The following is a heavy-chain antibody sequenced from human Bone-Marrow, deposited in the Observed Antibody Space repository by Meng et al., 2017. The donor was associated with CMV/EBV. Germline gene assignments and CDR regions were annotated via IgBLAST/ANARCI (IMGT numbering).Heavy chain of an antibody. Sequence: ASVKVSCKASGYTFTAHYFHWVRQAPGQGLEWMGWIHPHRGDTNYAQQFQGRVTLTRDTSINTGYMELTRLTSDDTAVYYCAREPGDYSNYFDYWGQGTLVTVSS. CDR2: IHPHRGDT. V-gene: IGHV1-2*02. D-gene: IGHD4-11*01. CDR1: GYTFTAHY. CDR3: AREPGDYSNYFDY. J-gene: IGHJ4*02.